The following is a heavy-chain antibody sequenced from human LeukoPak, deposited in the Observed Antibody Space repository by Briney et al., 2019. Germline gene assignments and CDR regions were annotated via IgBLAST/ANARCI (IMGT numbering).Heavy chain of an antibody. Sequence: ASVKVSCKASRYTFTSYYIHWVRQAPGQGLEWMGIINPSIGSTIYSQKFQGRVTMTRDTSTSTVYMELSSLKSEDTAVFYCAISGNYFRPFDYWGQGTLVTVSS. J-gene: IGHJ4*02. CDR3: AISGNYFRPFDY. CDR1: RYTFTSYY. D-gene: IGHD1-26*01. CDR2: INPSIGST. V-gene: IGHV1-46*01.